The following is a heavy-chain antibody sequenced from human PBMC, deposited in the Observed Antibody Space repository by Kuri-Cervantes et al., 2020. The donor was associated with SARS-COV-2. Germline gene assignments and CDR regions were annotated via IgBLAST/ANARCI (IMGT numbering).Heavy chain of an antibody. CDR1: GFTFPSYA. CDR3: ARVGWGSPFDY. J-gene: IGHJ4*02. V-gene: IGHV3-48*01. Sequence: GESLNTSCLGSGFTFPSYAMSWVRQAPGKGPEWVSYISGSSSTIYYADSVKGRFTIPRDNAKNSLYLQMNSLRAEDTAVYYCARVGWGSPFDYWGQGTLVTVSS. CDR2: ISGSSSTI. D-gene: IGHD7-27*01.